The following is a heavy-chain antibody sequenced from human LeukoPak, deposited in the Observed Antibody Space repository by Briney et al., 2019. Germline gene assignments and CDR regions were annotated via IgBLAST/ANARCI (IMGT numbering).Heavy chain of an antibody. D-gene: IGHD5-18*01. CDR3: AKDRTSANIAPRFDP. J-gene: IGHJ5*02. CDR1: GFTFSSYE. Sequence: GGSLRLSCAASGFTFSSYEMNWVRHPPGQGLDWVSYISSSGSTIYYADSVKGRFTISRDNAKNSLYLQMNSLRAEDTAVYYCAKDRTSANIAPRFDPWGQGTLVTVSS. V-gene: IGHV3-48*03. CDR2: ISSSGSTI.